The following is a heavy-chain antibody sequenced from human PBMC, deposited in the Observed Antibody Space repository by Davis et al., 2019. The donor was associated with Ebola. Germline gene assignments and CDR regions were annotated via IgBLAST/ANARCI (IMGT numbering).Heavy chain of an antibody. D-gene: IGHD4-11*01. CDR1: GYTFSSHD. CDR2: VILKSGAT. V-gene: IGHV1-2*06. CDR3: ARGHNYAHEY. Sequence: ASVKVSCKASGYTFSSHDINWMRQAPGQGLEWLGRVILKSGATNYAQKFQGRVTMTRDTSISTVYMELSSLRYDDTADYYCARGHNYAHEYWGQGTLVTVSS. J-gene: IGHJ4*02.